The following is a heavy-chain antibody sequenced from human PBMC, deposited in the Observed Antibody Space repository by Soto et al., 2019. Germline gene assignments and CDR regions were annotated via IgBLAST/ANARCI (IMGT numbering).Heavy chain of an antibody. V-gene: IGHV3-13*01. CDR2: IGTAGDT. J-gene: IGHJ6*02. CDR1: GFTFSSYD. CDR3: ERARDWLGTYYGMDV. D-gene: IGHD3-9*01. Sequence: PGGSLRLSCAASGFTFSSYDMHWVRQATGKGLEWVSAIGTAGDTYYPGSVKGRFTISRENAKNSLYLQMNSLRAGDTAVYYCERARDWLGTYYGMDVWGQGTTVPVYS.